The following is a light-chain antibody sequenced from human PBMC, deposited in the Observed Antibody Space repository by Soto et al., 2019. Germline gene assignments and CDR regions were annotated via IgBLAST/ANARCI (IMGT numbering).Light chain of an antibody. CDR3: QQANSFPVT. CDR2: GAA. CDR1: QSISTN. V-gene: IGKV3-15*01. J-gene: IGKJ4*01. Sequence: EIVMTQSPATLSVSPGARATLSCRASQSISTNLAWYQRKPGQSPSLLVYGAATRATGVPARFSGSGSGTQFTLTITSLQSEDFATYYCQQANSFPVTFGGGTKVEIK.